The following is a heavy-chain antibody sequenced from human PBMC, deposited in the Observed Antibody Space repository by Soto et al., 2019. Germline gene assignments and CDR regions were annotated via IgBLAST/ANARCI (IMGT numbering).Heavy chain of an antibody. J-gene: IGHJ4*02. V-gene: IGHV3-23*01. CDR3: AKVGSSSWFRGYFDY. Sequence: QPGGSLRLCCAASGFTFSSYAMSWVRQAPGMGLEWVSTISGSGTYTYYADSVKGRFTISRDNSKNTLYLQMNSLRAEDTAVYYCAKVGSSSWFRGYFDYWGQGTLVTVSS. CDR2: ISGSGTYT. CDR1: GFTFSSYA. D-gene: IGHD6-13*01.